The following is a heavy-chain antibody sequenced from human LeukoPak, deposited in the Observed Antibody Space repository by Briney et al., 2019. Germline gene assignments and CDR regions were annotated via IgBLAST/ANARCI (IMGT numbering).Heavy chain of an antibody. CDR3: ARDGTPNYSSGWVYMDV. D-gene: IGHD6-25*01. CDR2: ISYSYSYI. CDR1: GFTFSRYS. V-gene: IGHV3-21*01. J-gene: IGHJ6*03. Sequence: GGSLTLSCPPSGFTFSRYSMNWVRPAAGKGREWVSSISYSYSYIYYADSVRRRFTISRDNAKNSLYLQMNSLRAEDTAVYYCARDGTPNYSSGWVYMDVWGKGTTVTISS.